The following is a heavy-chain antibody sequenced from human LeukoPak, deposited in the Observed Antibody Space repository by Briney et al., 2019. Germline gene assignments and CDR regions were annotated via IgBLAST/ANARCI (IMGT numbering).Heavy chain of an antibody. D-gene: IGHD6-19*01. Sequence: SETLSLTCTVSGGSISSSYYYWGWIRQPPGKGLEWIGSIYSSGSTYYNPSLKSRVTISVDTSKNQFSLKLSSVTAADTAVYYCARGAYSSAAFDYWGQGTLVTVSS. CDR1: GGSISSSYYY. J-gene: IGHJ4*02. CDR3: ARGAYSSAAFDY. V-gene: IGHV4-39*01. CDR2: IYSSGST.